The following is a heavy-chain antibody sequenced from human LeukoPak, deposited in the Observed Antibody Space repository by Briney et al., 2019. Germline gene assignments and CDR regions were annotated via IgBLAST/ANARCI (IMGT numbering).Heavy chain of an antibody. CDR3: ARDRGYCSSTSCFSGMDV. CDR1: GFTFSSYA. CDR2: ISYDGSNK. V-gene: IGHV3-30-3*01. Sequence: GGSLRLSCAASGFTFSSYAMHWVRQAPGKGLEWVAVISYDGSNKYYADSVKARFTISRDNSKNTLYLQMNSLRAEDTAVYYWARDRGYCSSTSCFSGMDVWGQGTTVTVSS. D-gene: IGHD2-2*01. J-gene: IGHJ6*02.